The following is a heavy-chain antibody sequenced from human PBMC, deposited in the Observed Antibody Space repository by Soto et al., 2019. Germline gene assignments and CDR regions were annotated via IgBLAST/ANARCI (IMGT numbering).Heavy chain of an antibody. J-gene: IGHJ4*02. CDR1: GFTFSSYA. CDR2: ISGSGGST. D-gene: IGHD3-3*01. Sequence: GGSLRLSCAASGFTFSSYAMSWVRQAPGKGLEWVSAISGSGGSTYYADSVKGRFTISRDNSKNTLYLQMNSLRAEDTAVYYCAKDDLTYYDFWSGLYFDYWGQGTLVTVSS. V-gene: IGHV3-23*01. CDR3: AKDDLTYYDFWSGLYFDY.